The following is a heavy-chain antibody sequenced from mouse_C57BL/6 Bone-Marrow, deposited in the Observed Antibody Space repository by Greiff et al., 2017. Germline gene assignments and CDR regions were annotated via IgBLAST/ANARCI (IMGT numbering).Heavy chain of an antibody. CDR2: ISSGSSTI. CDR3: ARSRRWAMDY. J-gene: IGHJ4*01. Sequence: DVMLVESGGGLVKPGGSLKLSCAASGFTFSDYGMHWVRQAPEKGLEWVAYISSGSSTIYYADTVKGRFTISRDNAKNTLFLQMTSLRSEDTAMYYCARSRRWAMDYWGQGTSVTVSS. CDR1: GFTFSDYG. V-gene: IGHV5-17*01.